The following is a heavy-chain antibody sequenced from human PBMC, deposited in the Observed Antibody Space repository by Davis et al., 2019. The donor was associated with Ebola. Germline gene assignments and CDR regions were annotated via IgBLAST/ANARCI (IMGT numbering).Heavy chain of an antibody. V-gene: IGHV4-59*12. CDR3: ARVGAGITAAGTFDS. CDR2: IYYSGST. CDR1: GGSISSYY. J-gene: IGHJ4*02. Sequence: MPSETLSLTCTVSGGSISSYYWSWIRQPPGKGLEWIGYIYYSGSTNYNPSLKSRVTMSVDTSKNQFSLNLSSVTAADTAVYYCARVGAGITAAGTFDSWGQGTLVTVSP. D-gene: IGHD6-13*01.